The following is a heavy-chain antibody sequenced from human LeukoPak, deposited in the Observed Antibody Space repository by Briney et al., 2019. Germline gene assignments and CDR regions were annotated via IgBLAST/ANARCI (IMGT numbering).Heavy chain of an antibody. CDR1: GFNFNDAA. V-gene: IGHV3-23*01. Sequence: GSLRLSCAASGFNFNDAAMTWVRQAPGKGLEWVSLIASSGRNTYYTDSVRGRFTISRDNSKKTLSLQMNSLRVEDTAIYYCAKDIQLSAWGLGTMVTVSS. CDR2: IASSGRNT. CDR3: AKDIQLSA. J-gene: IGHJ3*01. D-gene: IGHD5-24*01.